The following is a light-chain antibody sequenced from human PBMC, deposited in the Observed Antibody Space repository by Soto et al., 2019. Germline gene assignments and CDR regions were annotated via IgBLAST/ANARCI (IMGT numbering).Light chain of an antibody. CDR3: CSYAGSSTPYV. Sequence: QSALTRPRSVSGSPGQSVTISCTGTSNDVGRFDYVSWYQQHPGKAPKVIIYDVNERPSGVPNRFSGSKSGNTASLTISGLQADDEADYYCCSYAGSSTPYVFGTGTKVTVL. CDR2: DVN. J-gene: IGLJ1*01. V-gene: IGLV2-11*01. CDR1: SNDVGRFDY.